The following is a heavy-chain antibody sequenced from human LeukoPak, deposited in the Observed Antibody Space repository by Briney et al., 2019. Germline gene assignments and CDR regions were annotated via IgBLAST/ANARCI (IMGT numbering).Heavy chain of an antibody. CDR2: INHSGST. J-gene: IGHJ4*02. CDR3: ARGRGYNRHYFDY. Sequence: KPSETLSLTCAVYGGSFSGYYWSWIRQPPGKGLEWIGEINHSGSTNYNPSLKSRVTISVDTSKNQFSLKLSSVTAADTAVYYWARGRGYNRHYFDYWGQGTLVTVSS. V-gene: IGHV4-34*01. CDR1: GGSFSGYY. D-gene: IGHD1-1*01.